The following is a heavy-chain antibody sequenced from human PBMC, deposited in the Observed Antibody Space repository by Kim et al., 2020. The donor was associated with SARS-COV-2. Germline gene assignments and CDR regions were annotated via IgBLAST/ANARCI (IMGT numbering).Heavy chain of an antibody. CDR3: ASTSSSRINYYYYGMDV. Sequence: GGSLRLSCAASGFTFSSYWMSWVRQAPGKGLEWVANIKQDGSEKYYVDSVKGRFTISRDNAKNSLYLQMNSLRAEDTAVYYCASTSSSRINYYYYGMDVWGQGTTVTVSS. V-gene: IGHV3-7*03. CDR2: IKQDGSEK. J-gene: IGHJ6*02. CDR1: GFTFSSYW. D-gene: IGHD6-6*01.